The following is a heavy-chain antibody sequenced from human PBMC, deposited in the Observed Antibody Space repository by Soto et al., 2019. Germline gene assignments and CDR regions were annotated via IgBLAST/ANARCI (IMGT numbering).Heavy chain of an antibody. CDR1: GFTFSTYA. J-gene: IGHJ4*02. CDR3: AESAAVTYGDYYFDY. D-gene: IGHD4-17*01. V-gene: IGHV3-23*01. CDR2: ISGSGGST. Sequence: GGSLRLSCAASGFTFSTYAMSWVRQAPGKGLEWVSAISGSGGSTYYADSVKGRFTISIDNPKNTLYMQMNSLRAEDTAVYYCAESAAVTYGDYYFDYWGQGTLVTVSS.